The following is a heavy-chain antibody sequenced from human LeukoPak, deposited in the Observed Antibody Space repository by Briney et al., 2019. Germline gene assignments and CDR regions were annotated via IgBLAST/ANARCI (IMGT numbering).Heavy chain of an antibody. CDR1: GYTFTGYY. V-gene: IGHV1-2*02. Sequence: WASVKVSCKASGYTFTGYYMHWVRQAPGQGLEWMGWINPNSGGTNYAQKFQGRVTMTRDTSISTAYMELSRLRSDDTAVYYCARARSYSPHYFDYWGQGTLVTVSS. J-gene: IGHJ4*02. CDR2: INPNSGGT. CDR3: ARARSYSPHYFDY. D-gene: IGHD1-26*01.